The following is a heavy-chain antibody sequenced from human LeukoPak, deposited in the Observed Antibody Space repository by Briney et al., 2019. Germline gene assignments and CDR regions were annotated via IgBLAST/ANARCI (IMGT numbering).Heavy chain of an antibody. CDR1: GFTFSNYA. V-gene: IGHV3-30-3*01. Sequence: PGRSLRLSCAASGFTFSNYAMHWVRQAPGKGLEWVAVVSFDGTKKYYADSVKGRFTISRDNSKNTLYLQMNSLRVEDTAVYYCARDEEYALVLVPAALNWGQGTLVTVSS. D-gene: IGHD2-2*01. CDR2: VSFDGTKK. CDR3: ARDEEYALVLVPAALN. J-gene: IGHJ4*02.